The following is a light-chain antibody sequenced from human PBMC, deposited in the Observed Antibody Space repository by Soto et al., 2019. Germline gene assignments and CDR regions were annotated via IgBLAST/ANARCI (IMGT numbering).Light chain of an antibody. CDR1: SRDVGGYNY. CDR2: EVS. J-gene: IGLJ1*01. CDR3: SSYTSSSTLGV. V-gene: IGLV2-14*01. Sequence: QAALTQPASVSGYPGQSITISCTGTSRDVGGYNYVSWYQQHPGKAPKLMIYEVSNRPSGVSNRFSGSKSGNTASLTISGLPAEDEADYYCSSYTSSSTLGVFGTGTKVTAL.